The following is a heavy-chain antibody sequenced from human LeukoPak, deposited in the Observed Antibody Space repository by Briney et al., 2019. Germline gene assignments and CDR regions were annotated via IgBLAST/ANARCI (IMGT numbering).Heavy chain of an antibody. CDR2: IYTSGRT. D-gene: IGHD1-7*01. Sequence: SETLSLTCTVSGGSISSYYWSWIRQPAGKGLEWIGRIYTSGRTIYNPSLKSRVTMSIDTSKNQFSLELNSVTAADTAVYYCARDLGSVTGTTNWFDPWGQGTLVTVSS. J-gene: IGHJ5*02. CDR1: GGSISSYY. V-gene: IGHV4-4*07. CDR3: ARDLGSVTGTTNWFDP.